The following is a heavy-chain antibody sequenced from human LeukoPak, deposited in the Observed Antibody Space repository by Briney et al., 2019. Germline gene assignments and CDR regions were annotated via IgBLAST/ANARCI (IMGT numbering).Heavy chain of an antibody. D-gene: IGHD3-22*01. Sequence: GGSPRLSCAASGFTFSSYAMSWVRQAPGKGLEWVSYISSSSSTIYYADSVKGRFTISRDNAKNSLYLQMNSLRAEDTAFYYCARGPPYYYDSSGYYHYYMDVWGKGTTVTVSS. J-gene: IGHJ6*03. V-gene: IGHV3-48*04. CDR2: ISSSSSTI. CDR1: GFTFSSYA. CDR3: ARGPPYYYDSSGYYHYYMDV.